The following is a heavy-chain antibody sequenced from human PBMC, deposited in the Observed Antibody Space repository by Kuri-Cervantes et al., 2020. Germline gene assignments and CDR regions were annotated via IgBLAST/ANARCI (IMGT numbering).Heavy chain of an antibody. CDR1: GFTFSSYS. Sequence: GGSLRLSCAASGFTFSSYSMNWVRQAPGKGLEWVSSISSGSSYIYYTDSVKGRFTISRDNAKNSLYLQMNSLRAEDTAVYYCARDRSTMILSPADPWGQGTLVTVSS. D-gene: IGHD3-22*01. V-gene: IGHV3-21*01. CDR3: ARDRSTMILSPADP. J-gene: IGHJ5*02. CDR2: ISSGSSYI.